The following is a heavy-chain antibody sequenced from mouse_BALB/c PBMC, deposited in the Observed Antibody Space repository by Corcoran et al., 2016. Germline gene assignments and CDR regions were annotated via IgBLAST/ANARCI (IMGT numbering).Heavy chain of an antibody. CDR3: ARSARATYYFDY. D-gene: IGHD3-1*01. V-gene: IGHV1S34*01. CDR1: GYSFTGYY. CDR2: ISCYNGAT. Sequence: LVTTGASVQISCKDSGYSFTGYYMHWVKQSHGKRLERIGYISCYNGATSYNQQFKGKATFTVDTSSSTAYMQFHSLTSEDSAVYYCARSARATYYFDYWGQGTTLTVSS. J-gene: IGHJ2*01.